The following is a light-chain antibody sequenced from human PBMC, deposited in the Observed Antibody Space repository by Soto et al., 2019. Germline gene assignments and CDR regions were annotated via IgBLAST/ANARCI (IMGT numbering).Light chain of an antibody. CDR3: QKYDSTPRT. Sequence: DIQMTQSPSSLSAFVGDRVAISCRASQGISNYLAWYQQKPGEIPKLLIYAASTLQSGVPSRFSGSGSGTDFTLTISSLQPEDVATYYCQKYDSTPRTFGQGTKVEIK. J-gene: IGKJ1*01. CDR2: AAS. V-gene: IGKV1-27*01. CDR1: QGISNY.